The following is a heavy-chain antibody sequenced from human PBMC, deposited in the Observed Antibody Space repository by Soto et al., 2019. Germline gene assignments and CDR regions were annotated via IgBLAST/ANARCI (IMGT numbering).Heavy chain of an antibody. CDR2: IYFTGST. Sequence: QVQLQESGPGLVKPSETLSLTCTVSGGSINGYYWTWIRQPPGKGLEWIGYIYFTGSTNYSPSLKSRITISRATAKNQFALRLTSVTAADTAVYYCARNEHYYGSGSYTMGYWGQGALVTVSS. V-gene: IGHV4-59*08. CDR1: GGSINGYY. D-gene: IGHD3-10*01. J-gene: IGHJ4*02. CDR3: ARNEHYYGSGSYTMGY.